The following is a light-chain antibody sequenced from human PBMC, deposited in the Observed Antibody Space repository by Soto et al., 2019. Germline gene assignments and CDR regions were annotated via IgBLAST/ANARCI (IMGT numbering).Light chain of an antibody. CDR1: QSVSSY. CDR3: QQFSSYPLP. Sequence: VLTRSPGTLSLSPGERATLSCRASQSVSSYLAWYQQKPGQAPRLLIYDASNRATGIPARFSGSGSGTDFTLTISRLEPEDFAVYYCQQFSSYPLPFGGGTKVAIK. CDR2: DAS. V-gene: IGKV3-11*01. J-gene: IGKJ4*01.